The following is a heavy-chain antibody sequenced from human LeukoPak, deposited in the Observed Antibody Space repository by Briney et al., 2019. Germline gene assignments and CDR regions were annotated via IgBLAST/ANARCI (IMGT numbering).Heavy chain of an antibody. D-gene: IGHD3-10*01. CDR1: GGSFSDYY. V-gene: IGHV4-34*01. CDR3: ARRVRGVNDAFDI. Sequence: SETLSLTCTVYGGSFSDYYWSWIRQPPGKGLEWIGEINHGGSTNYNPSLKGRVTISLDTSKNQFSLKLSSATAADTAVYYCARRVRGVNDAFDIWGQGTMVTVSS. CDR2: INHGGST. J-gene: IGHJ3*02.